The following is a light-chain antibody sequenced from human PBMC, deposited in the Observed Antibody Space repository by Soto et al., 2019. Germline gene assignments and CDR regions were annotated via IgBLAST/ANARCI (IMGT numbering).Light chain of an antibody. CDR1: QSVRSY. CDR2: GAS. Sequence: EILMTQSPATLSVSPGETATLSCRASQSVRSYLAWYQQKPGQAPRLLIYGASSRATGIPDRFSGSGSGTDFTLRISRVEAEDVGVYYCMQAVYTRTFGPGTKVDIK. V-gene: IGKV3D-15*01. CDR3: MQAVYTRT. J-gene: IGKJ1*01.